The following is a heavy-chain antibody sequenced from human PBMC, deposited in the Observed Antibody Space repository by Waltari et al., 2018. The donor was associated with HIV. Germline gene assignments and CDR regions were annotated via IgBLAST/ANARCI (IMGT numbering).Heavy chain of an antibody. Sequence: QVHVVESGGGVVQPGGSLRLSCTASGFNLKIYDIHWVRQAPGRGLEWGACIRYDGSKEYYGDSVKGRFIISRDNSKNTIFLEMTTLRQEDTAKYRCAKDGAPGRDAVFDIWGQGTMVTVS. D-gene: IGHD1-26*01. V-gene: IGHV3-30*02. CDR2: IRYDGSKE. CDR3: AKDGAPGRDAVFDI. J-gene: IGHJ3*01. CDR1: GFNLKIYD.